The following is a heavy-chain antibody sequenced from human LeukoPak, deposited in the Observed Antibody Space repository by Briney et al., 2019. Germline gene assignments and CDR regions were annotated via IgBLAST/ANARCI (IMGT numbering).Heavy chain of an antibody. Sequence: GGSLRLSCAASGFTFSSYWMHRVRQAPGKGLVWVSRINSDGSSTSYADPVKGRFTISRDNAKNTLYLQMNSLRAEDTAVYYCASLGSIAAAGGYNWFDPWGQGTLVTVSS. CDR2: INSDGSST. CDR1: GFTFSSYW. CDR3: ASLGSIAAAGGYNWFDP. J-gene: IGHJ5*02. V-gene: IGHV3-74*01. D-gene: IGHD6-13*01.